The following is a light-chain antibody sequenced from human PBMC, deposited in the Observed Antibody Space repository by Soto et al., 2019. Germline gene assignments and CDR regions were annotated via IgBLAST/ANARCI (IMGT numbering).Light chain of an antibody. CDR2: GAS. V-gene: IGKV3-15*01. CDR1: QSVSSN. J-gene: IGKJ1*01. CDR3: QQYNNWPPWT. Sequence: EIVMTQSPATLSVSRGERATLSCRASQSVSSNLAWYQQKPGQAPRLLIYGASTRATGIPARFSGSGSGTEFTLTISSLQSEDFAVYYCQQYNNWPPWTFGQGTRWIS.